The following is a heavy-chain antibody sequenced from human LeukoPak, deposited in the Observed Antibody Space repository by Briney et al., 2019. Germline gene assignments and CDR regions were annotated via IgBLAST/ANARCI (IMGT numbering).Heavy chain of an antibody. Sequence: GGSPRLSCVASGFTFSSYWMSWVRQAPGKGLEWVANIKQDGSEKYYVDSVKGRFTISRDNAKNSLYLQMNNLRVEDTAVYYCARDGQQLGFWGQGTLVIVSS. J-gene: IGHJ4*02. CDR2: IKQDGSEK. D-gene: IGHD6-13*01. CDR1: GFTFSSYW. V-gene: IGHV3-7*04. CDR3: ARDGQQLGF.